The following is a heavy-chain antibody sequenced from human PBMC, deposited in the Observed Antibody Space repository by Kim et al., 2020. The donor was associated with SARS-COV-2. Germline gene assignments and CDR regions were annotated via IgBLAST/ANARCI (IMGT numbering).Heavy chain of an antibody. V-gene: IGHV4-34*01. CDR1: GGSFSGYY. Sequence: SETLSLTCAVYGGSFSGYYWSWIRQPPGKGLEWIGEINHSGSTNYNPSLKSRVTISVDTSKNQFSLKLSSVTAADTAVYYCARGGGRVPPTIFGVVTRGWFDPWGQGTLVTVSS. CDR3: ARGGGRVPPTIFGVVTRGWFDP. CDR2: INHSGST. J-gene: IGHJ5*02. D-gene: IGHD3-3*01.